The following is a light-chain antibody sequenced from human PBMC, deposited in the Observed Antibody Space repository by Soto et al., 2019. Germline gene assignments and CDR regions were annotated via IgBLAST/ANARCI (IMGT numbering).Light chain of an antibody. CDR2: GDS. Sequence: QSVLTQPPSVSGAPGQRVTISCTGSSSNIGAGYDVNWYQQLPGTAPKLLIFGDSNRPSGVPDRFSGSKSGTSASLAITGLQADDEADYYCQSYDNSLSVYVFGTGTKVTVL. CDR1: SSNIGAGYD. CDR3: QSYDNSLSVYV. J-gene: IGLJ1*01. V-gene: IGLV1-40*01.